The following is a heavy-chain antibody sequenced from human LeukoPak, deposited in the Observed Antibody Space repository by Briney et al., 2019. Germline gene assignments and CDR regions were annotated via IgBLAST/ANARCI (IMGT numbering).Heavy chain of an antibody. CDR2: ISSSSRSI. J-gene: IGHJ4*02. CDR3: VLGSPFDY. CDR1: GFTFSSYS. D-gene: IGHD3-10*01. V-gene: IGHV3-48*02. Sequence: GGSLRLSCAASGFTFSSYSMNWVRQAPGKGLEWVSYISSSSRSIYYADSVKGRFTISRDNANNSLSLQMNSLGDEDTAVYYCVLGSPFDYWGQGTLVTVSS.